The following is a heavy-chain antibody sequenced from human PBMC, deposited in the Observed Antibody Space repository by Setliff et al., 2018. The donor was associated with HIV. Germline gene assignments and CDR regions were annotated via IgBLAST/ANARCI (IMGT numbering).Heavy chain of an antibody. CDR3: VQGGLSSGWGSF. CDR1: GFTFSNSA. V-gene: IGHV3-23*01. D-gene: IGHD6-25*01. CDR2: VATNGGST. Sequence: PGGSLRLSCAVSGFTFSNSAMSWVRQAPGKGLEWVSSVATNGGSTYYAASVQGRFTISSDNSKSVVYLQMNSLGAEDTAVYYCVQGGLSSGWGSFWGQGTLVTVS. J-gene: IGHJ4*02.